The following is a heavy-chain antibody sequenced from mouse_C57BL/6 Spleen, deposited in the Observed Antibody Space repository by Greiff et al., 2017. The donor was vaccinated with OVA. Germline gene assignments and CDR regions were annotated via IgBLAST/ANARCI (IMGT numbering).Heavy chain of an antibody. CDR3: AKESLITTDWYFDV. D-gene: IGHD1-1*01. J-gene: IGHJ1*03. CDR1: GYSITSGYY. Sequence: ESGPGLVKPSQSLSLPCSVTGYSITSGYYWNWIRQFPGNKLEWMGYISYDGSNNYNPSLKNRISITRDTSKNQFFLKLNSVTTEDTATYYCAKESLITTDWYFDVWGTGTTVTVSS. CDR2: ISYDGSN. V-gene: IGHV3-6*01.